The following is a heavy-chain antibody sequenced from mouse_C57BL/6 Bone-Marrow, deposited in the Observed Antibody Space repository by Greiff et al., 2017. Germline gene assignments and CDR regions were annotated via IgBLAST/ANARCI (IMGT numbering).Heavy chain of an antibody. CDR3: ARHGDYYGSSYGWYFDV. J-gene: IGHJ1*03. Sequence: EVKVVESGGGLVQPGGSLKLSCAASGFTFSDYYMYWVRQTPEKRLEWVAYISNGGGSTYYPDTVKGRFTISRDNAKNTLYLQMSRLKSEDTAMYYWARHGDYYGSSYGWYFDVWGTGTTVTVSS. CDR1: GFTFSDYY. CDR2: ISNGGGST. V-gene: IGHV5-12*01. D-gene: IGHD1-1*01.